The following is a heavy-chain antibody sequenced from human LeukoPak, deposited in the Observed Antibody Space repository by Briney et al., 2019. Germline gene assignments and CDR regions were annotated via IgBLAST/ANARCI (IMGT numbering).Heavy chain of an antibody. J-gene: IGHJ5*02. CDR3: AKDEYSSGWYGWFDP. V-gene: IGHV3-21*04. CDR2: ISSSSSYI. D-gene: IGHD6-19*01. CDR1: RFTFSSYS. Sequence: PGGSLRLSCAASRFTFSSYSMNWVRQAPGKGLEWVSSISSSSSYIYYADSVKGRFTISRDNAKNSLYLQMNSLRAEDTALYYCAKDEYSSGWYGWFDPWGQGTLVTVSS.